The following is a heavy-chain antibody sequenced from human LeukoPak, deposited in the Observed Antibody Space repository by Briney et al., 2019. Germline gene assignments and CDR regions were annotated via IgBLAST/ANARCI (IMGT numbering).Heavy chain of an antibody. V-gene: IGHV4-59*01. CDR3: ARGAGRRGEFDS. D-gene: IGHD6-6*01. CDR2: IYYSGST. CDR1: GGSISSYY. J-gene: IGHJ4*02. Sequence: PSETLSLTCTVSGGSISSYYWSWIRQPPGKGLEWIGYIYYSGSTNYNPSLKSRVTISLDMSKNQFSLNLSSVTAADTAVYYCARGAGRRGEFDSWGQGTLVTVSS.